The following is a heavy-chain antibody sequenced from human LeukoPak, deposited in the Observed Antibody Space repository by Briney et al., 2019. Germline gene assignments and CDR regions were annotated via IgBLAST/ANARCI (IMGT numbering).Heavy chain of an antibody. J-gene: IGHJ5*02. CDR1: GGSINSYY. CDR2: IYYSGST. V-gene: IGHV4-59*01. Sequence: SVTLSLTCTVSGGSINSYYWNWIRQPPGKGLEWIGYIYYSGSTKYNPSLKSRVTISVDTSKNQFSLRLSSVTAADTAVYYCARDRKEWLRGPFDPWGQGTLVTVSS. CDR3: ARDRKEWLRGPFDP. D-gene: IGHD6-19*01.